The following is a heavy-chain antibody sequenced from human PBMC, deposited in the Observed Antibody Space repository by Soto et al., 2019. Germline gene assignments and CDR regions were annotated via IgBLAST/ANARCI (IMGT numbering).Heavy chain of an antibody. V-gene: IGHV5-51*01. J-gene: IGHJ3*02. Sequence: GESLKISCKGSGYSFTSYWTGWVRQMPGKGLEWMGIIYPGDSDTRYSPSFQGQVTISADKSISTAYLQWSSLKASDTAMYYCARGADSSSYTNDAFDIWGQGTMVTVSS. D-gene: IGHD6-13*01. CDR1: GYSFTSYW. CDR3: ARGADSSSYTNDAFDI. CDR2: IYPGDSDT.